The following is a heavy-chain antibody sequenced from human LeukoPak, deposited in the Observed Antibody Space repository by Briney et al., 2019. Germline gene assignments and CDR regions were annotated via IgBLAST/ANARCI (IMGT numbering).Heavy chain of an antibody. CDR1: GYTFTSYD. Sequence: ASVKVSCKASGYTFTSYDINWVRQATGQGLEWMGWMNPNSGNTGYAQKFQGRVTITRNTSISTAYMELSSLRSEDTAVYYCARGTLGIIPYYYYYMDVWGKGTTVTVSS. CDR2: MNPNSGNT. D-gene: IGHD7-27*01. J-gene: IGHJ6*03. CDR3: ARGTLGIIPYYYYYMDV. V-gene: IGHV1-8*03.